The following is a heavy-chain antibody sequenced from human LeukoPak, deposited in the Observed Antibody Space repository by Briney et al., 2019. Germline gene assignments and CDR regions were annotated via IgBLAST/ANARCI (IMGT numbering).Heavy chain of an antibody. Sequence: PSETLSLTCTVSGGSISSSSYYWGWIRRPPGKGLEWIGSIYYSGSTYYNPSLKSRVTISVDTSKNQFSLKLSSVTAADTAVYYCARGPSYDYIWGSYRQNYFDYWGQGTLVTVSS. CDR1: GGSISSSSYY. J-gene: IGHJ4*02. CDR2: IYYSGST. D-gene: IGHD3-16*02. V-gene: IGHV4-39*01. CDR3: ARGPSYDYIWGSYRQNYFDY.